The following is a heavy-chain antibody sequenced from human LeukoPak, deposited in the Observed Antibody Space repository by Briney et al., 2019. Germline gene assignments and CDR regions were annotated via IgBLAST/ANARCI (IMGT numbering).Heavy chain of an antibody. D-gene: IGHD3-3*01. J-gene: IGHJ6*03. V-gene: IGHV4-39*01. Sequence: SETLSLTCTVSGGSISSSSYYWGWIRQPPGKGLEWIGSIYYSGSTYYNPSLKSRVTISVDTSKNQFSLKLSSVTAADTAVYYCARTNLGYDFWSGYLGYMDVWGKGTTVTVSS. CDR1: GGSISSSSYY. CDR2: IYYSGST. CDR3: ARTNLGYDFWSGYLGYMDV.